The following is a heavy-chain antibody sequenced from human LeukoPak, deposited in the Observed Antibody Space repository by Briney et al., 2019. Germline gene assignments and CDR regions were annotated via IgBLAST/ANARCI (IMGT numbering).Heavy chain of an antibody. Sequence: ASETLSLTCTVSGGSISSTSYYGGWIRQPPGKGLEWIGSSYYRGPTYYNSSLKSRVTISVDTSKNQLSLKLSSVTAADTAVYYYARLPYYGSGSPHDASDIWGQGTMVTVSS. CDR1: GGSISSTSYY. CDR3: ARLPYYGSGSPHDASDI. CDR2: SYYRGPT. J-gene: IGHJ3*02. V-gene: IGHV4-39*01. D-gene: IGHD3-10*01.